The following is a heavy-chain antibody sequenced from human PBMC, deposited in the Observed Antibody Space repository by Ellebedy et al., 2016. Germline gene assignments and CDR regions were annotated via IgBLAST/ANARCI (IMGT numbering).Heavy chain of an antibody. J-gene: IGHJ4*02. Sequence: SETLSLXXTVSGGSISSYYWSWIRQPPGKGLEWIGCIYYSGSTNYNPSLKSRVTMSVDTSKNQFSLKLSSVTAADTAVYYCARGPHYGGSEYDYWGQGTLVTVSS. CDR3: ARGPHYGGSEYDY. CDR1: GGSISSYY. CDR2: IYYSGST. V-gene: IGHV4-59*12. D-gene: IGHD4-23*01.